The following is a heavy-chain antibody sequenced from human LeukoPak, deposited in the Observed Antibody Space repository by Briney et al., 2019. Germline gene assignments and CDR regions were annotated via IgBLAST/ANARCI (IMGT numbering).Heavy chain of an antibody. V-gene: IGHV3-30-3*01. Sequence: GGSLRLSCAASGFTFSSYAMHWVRQAPGKGLEWVAVISYDGSNKYYADSVKGRFTISRDNSKNTLYLQVNSLRAEDTAVYYCARARAKYSSSSDWFDPWGQGTLVTVSS. CDR2: ISYDGSNK. D-gene: IGHD6-6*01. CDR3: ARARAKYSSSSDWFDP. J-gene: IGHJ5*02. CDR1: GFTFSSYA.